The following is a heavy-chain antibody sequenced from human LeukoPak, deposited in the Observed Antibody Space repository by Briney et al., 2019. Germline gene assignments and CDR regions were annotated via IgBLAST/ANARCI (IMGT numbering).Heavy chain of an antibody. V-gene: IGHV3-7*01. CDR1: GFTFSNYW. CDR2: IKQDGSDK. CDR3: AREKGNYDGYYNYYMDV. Sequence: GGSPRLSCAASGFTFSNYWMNWVRQAPGKGLEWVANIKQDGSDKYYVDSVKGRFTISRDNAKDSLYLQMNSLRAEDTAVYYCAREKGNYDGYYNYYMDVWGKGTTVTVSS. D-gene: IGHD4-11*01. J-gene: IGHJ6*03.